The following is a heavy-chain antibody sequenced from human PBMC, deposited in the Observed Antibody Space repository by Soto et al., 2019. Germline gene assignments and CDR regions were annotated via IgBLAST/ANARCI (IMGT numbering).Heavy chain of an antibody. Sequence: EVQLVESGGGLVQPGGSLRLSCAASGFILSSYWMSWVRQAPGKGLEWVANIKQDGSEKYYVDSVRGRFTISRDNAKNSLYLQMNSLRAEETAVYYCARWPTSVTSRGFDSWGQGTLVTVAS. J-gene: IGHJ4*02. V-gene: IGHV3-7*01. CDR3: ARWPTSVTSRGFDS. CDR1: GFILSSYW. CDR2: IKQDGSEK. D-gene: IGHD4-17*01.